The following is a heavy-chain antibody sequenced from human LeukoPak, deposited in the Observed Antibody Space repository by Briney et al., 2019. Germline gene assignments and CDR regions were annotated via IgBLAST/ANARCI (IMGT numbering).Heavy chain of an antibody. CDR3: ARDRGYCSSTSCYGLDY. Sequence: SVKVSCKASGGTFSSYAISWVRHAPGQGLEWMGGIIPIFGTANYAQKFQGRVTITADESTSTAYMELSSLRSEDTAVYYCARDRGYCSSTSCYGLDYWGQGTLVTVSS. J-gene: IGHJ4*02. V-gene: IGHV1-69*01. D-gene: IGHD2-2*01. CDR2: IIPIFGTA. CDR1: GGTFSSYA.